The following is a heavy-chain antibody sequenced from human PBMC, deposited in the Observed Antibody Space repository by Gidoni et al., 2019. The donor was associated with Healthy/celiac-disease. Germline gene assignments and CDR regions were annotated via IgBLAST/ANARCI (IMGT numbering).Heavy chain of an antibody. D-gene: IGHD3-22*01. J-gene: IGHJ4*02. Sequence: EVQLLESGGGLVQPGGSLRLSCAAGGFTFSSDATSWVRQAPGKGLEWVSAIRGSGGSTYYADSVKGRFTISRDNSKNTLYLQMNSLRAEDTAVYYCAKDVYYYDSSGYYFTAGDYWGQGTLVTVSS. CDR2: IRGSGGST. CDR3: AKDVYYYDSSGYYFTAGDY. V-gene: IGHV3-23*01. CDR1: GFTFSSDA.